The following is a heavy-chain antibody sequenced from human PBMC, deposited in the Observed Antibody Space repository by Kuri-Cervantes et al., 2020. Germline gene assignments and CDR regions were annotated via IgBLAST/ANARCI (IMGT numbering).Heavy chain of an antibody. CDR2: IWYDGSNK. J-gene: IGHJ4*02. CDR1: GFTFSSYG. CDR3: AKGGYGSGRYGDY. Sequence: GESLKISCAASGFTFSSYGMHWVRQAPGKGLEWVAVIWYDGSNKYYADSVKGRFTISRDNSKNTLYLQMNSLRAEDTAVYYCAKGGYGSGRYGDYWGQGTLVTVSS. V-gene: IGHV3-33*06. D-gene: IGHD3-10*01.